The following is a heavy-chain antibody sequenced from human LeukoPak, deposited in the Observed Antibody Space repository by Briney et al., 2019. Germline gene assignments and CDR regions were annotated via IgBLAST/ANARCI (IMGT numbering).Heavy chain of an antibody. J-gene: IGHJ4*02. D-gene: IGHD3-10*01. V-gene: IGHV1-2*02. CDR1: GYTFTGYY. Sequence: ASVKVSCKASGYTFTGYYVHWVRPAPGQGLEWLGWINPNSGGTNYAQKFQGRVTMTRDTSISTAYMELSRLRSDDTAVYYCARDSSHYGSGSYYNTYYFDYWGQGTLGTVSS. CDR2: INPNSGGT. CDR3: ARDSSHYGSGSYYNTYYFDY.